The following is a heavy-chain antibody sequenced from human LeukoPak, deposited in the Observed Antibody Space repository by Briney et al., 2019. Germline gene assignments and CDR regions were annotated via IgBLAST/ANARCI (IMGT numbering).Heavy chain of an antibody. D-gene: IGHD6-6*01. CDR1: GFTFSSYA. V-gene: IGHV3-23*01. Sequence: RGSPRLSCAASGFTFSSYAVNWVRQAPGKSLEWVSAITGAGDFLYYTASVKGRFTIHRDNPKSTVYLQMNSLRDEDTAIYYCARVDGSSLSRARFDYWGPGTLVTGFS. CDR2: ITGAGDFL. CDR3: ARVDGSSLSRARFDY. J-gene: IGHJ4*02.